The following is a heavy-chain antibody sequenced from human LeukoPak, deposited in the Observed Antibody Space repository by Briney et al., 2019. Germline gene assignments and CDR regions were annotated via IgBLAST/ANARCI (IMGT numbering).Heavy chain of an antibody. CDR3: ARGLAAAGHNWFDP. CDR2: INHSGST. Sequence: PSETLSLTCAVYGGSFSGYYWSWIRQPPGKGLEWIGEINHSGSTNYNPFLKSRVTISVDTSKNQFSLKLSSVTAADTAVYYCARGLAAAGHNWFDPWGQGTLVTVSS. V-gene: IGHV4-34*01. D-gene: IGHD6-13*01. CDR1: GGSFSGYY. J-gene: IGHJ5*02.